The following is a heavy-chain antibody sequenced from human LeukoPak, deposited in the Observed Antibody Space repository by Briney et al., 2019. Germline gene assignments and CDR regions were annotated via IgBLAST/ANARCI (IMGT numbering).Heavy chain of an antibody. V-gene: IGHV4-31*03. CDR3: ARVYYYDSSGSDDAFDI. Sequence: SQTLSLTCTVSGGSISSGGYYWSWLRQHPGKGLEWIGYIYYSGSTYYNPSLKSRVTISVDTSKNQFSLKLSSVTAADTAVYYCARVYYYDSSGSDDAFDIWGQGTMVTVSS. D-gene: IGHD3-22*01. CDR2: IYYSGST. J-gene: IGHJ3*02. CDR1: GGSISSGGYY.